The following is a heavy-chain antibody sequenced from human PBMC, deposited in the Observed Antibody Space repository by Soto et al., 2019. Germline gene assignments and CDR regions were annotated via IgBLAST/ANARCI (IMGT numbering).Heavy chain of an antibody. V-gene: IGHV1-8*01. Sequence: QVQLVQSGAEVKKPGASVKVSCKASGYTFTSYDINWVRQATGQGLEWMGWMNPNRGNTVYAQKFQGRVTMTRNTSISTAYMELSSLRSADTAVYYCARGHSSSWYVCDYWGQGPLVTVSS. CDR2: MNPNRGNT. J-gene: IGHJ4*02. CDR1: GYTFTSYD. CDR3: ARGHSSSWYVCDY. D-gene: IGHD6-13*01.